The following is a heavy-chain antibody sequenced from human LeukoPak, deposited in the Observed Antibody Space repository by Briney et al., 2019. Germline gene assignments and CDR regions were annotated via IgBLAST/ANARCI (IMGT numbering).Heavy chain of an antibody. J-gene: IGHJ4*02. CDR3: ARGGIAAAGGDY. CDR1: GFTFSSYA. V-gene: IGHV3-64*01. D-gene: IGHD6-13*01. Sequence: GGSLRLSCAASGFTFSSYAMHWVRKAPGKGLEYVSAISSNGGSTYYANSVKGRFTISRDNSKNTLYLQMGSLRAEDMAVYYCARGGIAAAGGDYWGQGTLVTVSS. CDR2: ISSNGGST.